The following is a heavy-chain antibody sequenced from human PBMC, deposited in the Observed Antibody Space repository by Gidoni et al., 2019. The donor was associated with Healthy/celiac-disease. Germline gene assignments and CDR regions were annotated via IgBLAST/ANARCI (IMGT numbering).Heavy chain of an antibody. Sequence: QVQLVESGGGVVQPGRSLRLSCAASGFSFSSYGMHGVRQAPGKGLEWVAVIWYDGSNKYYADSVKGRFTISRDNSKNTLYLQMNSLRAEDTAVYYCARDRLGITMVRGGSKRYYYYMDVWGKGTTVTVSS. J-gene: IGHJ6*03. D-gene: IGHD3-10*01. V-gene: IGHV3-33*01. CDR1: GFSFSSYG. CDR2: IWYDGSNK. CDR3: ARDRLGITMVRGGSKRYYYYMDV.